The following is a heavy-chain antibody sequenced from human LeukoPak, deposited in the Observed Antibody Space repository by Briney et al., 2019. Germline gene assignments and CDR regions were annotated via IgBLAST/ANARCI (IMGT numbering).Heavy chain of an antibody. Sequence: SVTLSLTCTVSGGSIDGGVYYWTWVRQHPGKGLEWIGYIYHAGTTYYNPSLRSRVTISLDTSKSQFSLRLSSVTAADTAVYYCVRKVPSVAGSYYFDYWSQGTLVTVSS. J-gene: IGHJ4*02. CDR1: GGSIDGGVYY. D-gene: IGHD1-14*01. CDR3: VRKVPSVAGSYYFDY. CDR2: IYHAGTT. V-gene: IGHV4-31*03.